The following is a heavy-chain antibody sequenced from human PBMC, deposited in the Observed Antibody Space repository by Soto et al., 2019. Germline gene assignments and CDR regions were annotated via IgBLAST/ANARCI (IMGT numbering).Heavy chain of an antibody. J-gene: IGHJ4*02. CDR3: ARGADVFGYNWKYGPFEV. V-gene: IGHV1-69*01. Sequence: QVQLVQSGAEVKNPGSSVNVSCKTVGGTMRSFAFSWVRQAPGRGLEWMGGIIPAFATPNHAQKFQDRVTISADEATSTVYMELRRLRSEDSAVYFCARGADVFGYNWKYGPFEVWGQGTQITVSS. D-gene: IGHD1-20*01. CDR1: GGTMRSFA. CDR2: IIPAFATP.